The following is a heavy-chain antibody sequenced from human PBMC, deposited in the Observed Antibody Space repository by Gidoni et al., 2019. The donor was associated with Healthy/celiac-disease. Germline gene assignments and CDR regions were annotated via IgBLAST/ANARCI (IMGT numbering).Heavy chain of an antibody. D-gene: IGHD6-13*01. Sequence: EVQLVESGGGLVQPGGSLRPSCAASGFTFSSYWMSWVRQAPGKGLEWVANIKQDGSEKYYVDSVKGRFTISRDNAKNSLYLQMNSLRAEDTAVYYCARAGIAAAGTVDYWGQGTLVTVSS. CDR3: ARAGIAAAGTVDY. V-gene: IGHV3-7*03. CDR2: IKQDGSEK. J-gene: IGHJ4*02. CDR1: GFTFSSYW.